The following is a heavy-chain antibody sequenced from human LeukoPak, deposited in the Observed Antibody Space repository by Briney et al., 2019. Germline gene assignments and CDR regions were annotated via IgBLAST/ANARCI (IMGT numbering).Heavy chain of an antibody. V-gene: IGHV4-34*01. J-gene: IGHJ5*02. CDR2: INHSGST. CDR3: ARFLRLRFDFSNWFDP. D-gene: IGHD5-12*01. CDR1: GESFSGYY. Sequence: KPSETLSLTCAVYGESFSGYYWSWIRQPPGKGLEWIGEINHSGSTNYNPSLKSRVTISVDTSKNQFSLKLSSVTAADTAVYYCARFLRLRFDFSNWFDPWGQGTLVTVSS.